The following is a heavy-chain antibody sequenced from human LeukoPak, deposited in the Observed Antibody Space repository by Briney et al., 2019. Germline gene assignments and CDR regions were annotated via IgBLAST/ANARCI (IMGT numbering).Heavy chain of an antibody. CDR2: ISSSGSTI. D-gene: IGHD3-16*02. Sequence: PGGSLRLSCAASGITVSSNYMSWVRQAPGKGLEWVSYISSSGSTIYYADSVKGRFTISRDNAKNSLYLQMNSLRAEDTAVYYCATGGESITFGGVIAPPWFDPWGQGTLVTVSS. CDR3: ATGGESITFGGVIAPPWFDP. V-gene: IGHV3-11*04. CDR1: GITVSSNY. J-gene: IGHJ5*02.